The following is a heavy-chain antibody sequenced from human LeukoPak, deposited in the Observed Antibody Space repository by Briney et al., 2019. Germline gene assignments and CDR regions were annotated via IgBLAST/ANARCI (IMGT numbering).Heavy chain of an antibody. V-gene: IGHV4-59*01. CDR3: ARRPAVTAFDY. J-gene: IGHJ4*02. D-gene: IGHD5-18*01. CDR2: IYYSGST. CDR1: GGSISSYY. Sequence: KPSATLSLTCTVSGGSISSYYWSWIQQPPGKGLEWIGYIYYSGSTNYNPSLKSRVTISVDTSKNQFSLKLNSVTAADTAVYYCARRPAVTAFDYWGQGTLVTVSS.